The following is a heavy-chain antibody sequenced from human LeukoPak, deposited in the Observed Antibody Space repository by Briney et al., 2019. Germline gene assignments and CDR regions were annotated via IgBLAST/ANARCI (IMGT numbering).Heavy chain of an antibody. D-gene: IGHD3-3*01. V-gene: IGHV3-23*01. J-gene: IGHJ5*02. Sequence: GGSLRLAWAAAGFTFNNYSMTWVRQAPRKWPEWVSAVSGSDGSTYYSDSVTSRFTISRDNSKNTLYLQMTSLRTDDTAVYYCAKDGYDFWSAYQIDLWGQGTLVTVSS. CDR3: AKDGYDFWSAYQIDL. CDR2: VSGSDGST. CDR1: GFTFNNYS.